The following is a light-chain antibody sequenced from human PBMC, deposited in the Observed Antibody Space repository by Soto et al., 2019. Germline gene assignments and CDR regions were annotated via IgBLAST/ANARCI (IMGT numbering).Light chain of an antibody. CDR3: SSYTSSTTLYV. CDR2: DVS. Sequence: QCVLTQPASVSGSPGQSITISCTGASSDVGNYNYVSWYQQHPGKAPKLIIYDVSNRPSGVSNRFSGSKSGNTASLTISGLQAEDEADYYCSSYTSSTTLYVFGTGNKVTVL. V-gene: IGLV2-14*03. CDR1: SSDVGNYNY. J-gene: IGLJ1*01.